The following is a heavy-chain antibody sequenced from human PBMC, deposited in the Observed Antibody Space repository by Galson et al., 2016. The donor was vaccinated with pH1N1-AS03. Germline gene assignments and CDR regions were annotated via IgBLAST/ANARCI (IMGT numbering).Heavy chain of an antibody. D-gene: IGHD3-16*01. V-gene: IGHV1-3*01. Sequence: SVKVSCKASGYSFTRYAVHWVRQAPGQRPEWMGWINPVNGNTKYSQKFQGRVTITRDTSATTVYMELSSLRSEDTAVYYCARDLSRLGDYGYWGQGTLVTVSS. CDR2: INPVNGNT. CDR3: ARDLSRLGDYGY. CDR1: GYSFTRYA. J-gene: IGHJ4*02.